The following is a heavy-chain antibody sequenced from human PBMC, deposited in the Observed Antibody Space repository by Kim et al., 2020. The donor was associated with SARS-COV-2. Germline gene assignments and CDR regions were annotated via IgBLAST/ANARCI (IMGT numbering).Heavy chain of an antibody. CDR3: ARGGGLFIAAAGTSDY. V-gene: IGHV4-34*01. Sequence: SLKSRVTISVDTSKNQFSLKLSSVTAADTAVYYCARGGGLFIAAAGTSDYWGQGTLVTVSS. J-gene: IGHJ4*02. D-gene: IGHD6-13*01.